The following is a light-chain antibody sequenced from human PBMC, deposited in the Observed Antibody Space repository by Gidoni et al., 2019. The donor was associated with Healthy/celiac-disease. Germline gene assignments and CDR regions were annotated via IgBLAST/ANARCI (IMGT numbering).Light chain of an antibody. CDR2: DAS. CDR3: QQYDNRRT. V-gene: IGKV1-33*01. CDR1: QDISNY. Sequence: DIQMTQSPSSLSASVGDRVTITGQASQDISNYLNWYQQKPGKAPKLLIYDASNLETGVPSRFSGSGSGTDFTFTISSLQPEDIATYYCQQYDNRRTFGGGTKVEIK. J-gene: IGKJ4*01.